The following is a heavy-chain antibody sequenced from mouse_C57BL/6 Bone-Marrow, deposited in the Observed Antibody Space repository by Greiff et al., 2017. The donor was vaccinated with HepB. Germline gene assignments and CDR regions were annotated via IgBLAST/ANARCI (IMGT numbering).Heavy chain of an antibody. V-gene: IGHV1-15*01. CDR2: IDPETGGT. Sequence: QVQLQQSGAELVRPGASVTLSCKASGYTFTDYEMHWVKQTPVHGLEWIGAIDPETGGTAYNQKFKGKAILTADKSSSTAYMELRSLTSEDSAVYYCTRARGNYVGYWGQGTTLTVSS. CDR3: TRARGNYVGY. CDR1: GYTFTDYE. J-gene: IGHJ2*01.